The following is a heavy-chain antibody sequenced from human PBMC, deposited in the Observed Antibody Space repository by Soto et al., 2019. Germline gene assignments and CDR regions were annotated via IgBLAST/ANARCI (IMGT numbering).Heavy chain of an antibody. CDR3: ARGTVTTGGFRSLSDAFDI. J-gene: IGHJ3*02. V-gene: IGHV1-3*01. D-gene: IGHD4-17*01. CDR1: GYTFTSYA. Sequence: QVQLVQSGAEVKKPGASVKVSCKASGYTFTSYAMHWVRQAPGQRLEWMGWINAGNGNTKYSQKFQGRVTITRDTSASTAYMELSSLRSEDTAVYYCARGTVTTGGFRSLSDAFDIWGQGTMVTVSP. CDR2: INAGNGNT.